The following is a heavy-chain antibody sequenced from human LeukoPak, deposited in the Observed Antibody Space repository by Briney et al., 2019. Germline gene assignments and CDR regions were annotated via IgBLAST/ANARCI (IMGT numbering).Heavy chain of an antibody. D-gene: IGHD3-9*01. CDR3: ARVTDDILTGFNWFDP. CDR1: GGSISSYY. V-gene: IGHV4-59*01. CDR2: IYYSGST. J-gene: IGHJ5*02. Sequence: SETLSLTCTVSGGSISSYYWSWIRQPPGKGLEWIGFIYYSGSTNYNPSLKSRVTISVETSKNQFSLKLSSVTAADTAVYYCARVTDDILTGFNWFDPWGRGTLVTVSS.